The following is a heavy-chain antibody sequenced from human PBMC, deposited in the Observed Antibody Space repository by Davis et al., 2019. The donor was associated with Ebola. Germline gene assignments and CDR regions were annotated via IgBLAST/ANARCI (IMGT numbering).Heavy chain of an antibody. Sequence: SETLSLTCAVSGGSISSSNWWSCVRQPPGKGLEWIGEIYHSGSTNYNPSLKSRVTISVDTSKNQFSLKLSSVTAADTAVYYCARRTYYYDSSGYYFDYWGQGTLVTVSS. D-gene: IGHD3-22*01. V-gene: IGHV4-4*02. CDR3: ARRTYYYDSSGYYFDY. CDR2: IYHSGST. J-gene: IGHJ4*02. CDR1: GGSISSSNW.